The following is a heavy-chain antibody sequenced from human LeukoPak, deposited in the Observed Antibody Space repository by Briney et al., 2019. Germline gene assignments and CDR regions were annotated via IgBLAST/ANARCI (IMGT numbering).Heavy chain of an antibody. J-gene: IGHJ4*02. CDR2: VSGSGRST. CDR3: AKQGRYRVYSAFDS. CDR1: GFNFSSYA. Sequence: GGSLRLSCAASGFNFSSYAMGWVRRAPGKGPEWVSSVSGSGRSTYYTDSVKGRSTISRDNSNNTLYLHLNTLIAGDTALYYCAKQGRYRVYSAFDSWGQGALVTVSS. D-gene: IGHD2-8*01. V-gene: IGHV3-23*01.